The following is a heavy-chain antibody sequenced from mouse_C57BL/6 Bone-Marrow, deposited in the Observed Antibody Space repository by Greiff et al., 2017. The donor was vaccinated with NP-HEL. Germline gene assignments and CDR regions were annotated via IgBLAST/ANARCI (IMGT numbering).Heavy chain of an antibody. CDR3: ARSPLNYSFDY. V-gene: IGHV1-82*01. Sequence: VQLQQSGPELVKPGASVKISCKASGYAFSSSWMNWVKQRPGKGLEWIGRIYPGDGGTNYNGKFKGKATLTADQSSSTAYMQLSSLTSDDSAVYFCARSPLNYSFDYWGQGTTLTVSS. CDR1: GYAFSSSW. D-gene: IGHD2-12*01. CDR2: IYPGDGGT. J-gene: IGHJ2*01.